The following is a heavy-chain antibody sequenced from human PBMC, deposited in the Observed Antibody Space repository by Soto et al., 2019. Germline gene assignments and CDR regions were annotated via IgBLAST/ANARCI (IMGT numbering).Heavy chain of an antibody. D-gene: IGHD6-6*01. CDR2: ISWNSGSGSYI. Sequence: GGSLRLSCAASGFTFDDYAMHWVRRAPGKGLEWVSGISWNSGSGSYIYYADSLRGRFTISRDNAKNSLYLQMHGLRADDSAVYHCVRDPARPRRYWFDPWGPGTLVTVSS. J-gene: IGHJ5*02. CDR1: GFTFDDYA. CDR3: VRDPARPRRYWFDP. V-gene: IGHV3-9*01.